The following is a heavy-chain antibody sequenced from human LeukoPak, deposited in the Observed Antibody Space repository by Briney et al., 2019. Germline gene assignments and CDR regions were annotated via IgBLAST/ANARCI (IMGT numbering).Heavy chain of an antibody. J-gene: IGHJ1*01. CDR2: IKHDGSEK. V-gene: IGHV3-7*03. CDR3: AKGFNYGSGRFEYYQH. D-gene: IGHD3-10*01. Sequence: GGSLRLSCAASGFTFSSYWMNWVRQAPGKGLEWVANIKHDGSEKYYVDSVKGRFTVSRDNAKNSLYLQMNSLRTTAVYYCAKGFNYGSGRFEYYQHWGQGTLVTVSS. CDR1: GFTFSSYW.